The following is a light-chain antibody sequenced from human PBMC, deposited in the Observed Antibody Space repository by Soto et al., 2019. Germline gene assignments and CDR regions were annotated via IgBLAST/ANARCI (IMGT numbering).Light chain of an antibody. CDR2: KAS. CDR1: QTISSW. Sequence: DIPMTQSPSTLSASVGDRATITCRASQTISSWLAWYQQKPGRAPKLLIYKASTLESEVPSRFSGSGSGTEFTLTISSLQPDDFATYYCQQYKRSPWTFGQGTKVEIK. J-gene: IGKJ1*01. V-gene: IGKV1-5*03. CDR3: QQYKRSPWT.